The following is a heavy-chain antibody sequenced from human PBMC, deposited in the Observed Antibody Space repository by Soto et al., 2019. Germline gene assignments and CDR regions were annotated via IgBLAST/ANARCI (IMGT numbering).Heavy chain of an antibody. CDR3: AGGYPPNWFDP. J-gene: IGHJ5*02. CDR1: GGSISSSNW. Sequence: QVQLQESGPGLVKPSGTLSLTCAVSGGSISSSNWWSWVRQPPGKGLEWIGEIYHSGSTNYNPSLTGXXTXSXXHSKNQFSLKLSSVTAADPAVDYGAGGYPPNWFDPWGPGTLVTVSS. CDR2: IYHSGST. V-gene: IGHV4-4*02. D-gene: IGHD1-26*01.